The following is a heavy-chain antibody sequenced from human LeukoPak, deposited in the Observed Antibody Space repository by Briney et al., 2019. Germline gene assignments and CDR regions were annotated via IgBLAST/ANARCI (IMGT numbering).Heavy chain of an antibody. Sequence: SETLSLTCTVSGXSISSGGYYWSWIRQHPGKGLEWIGYIYYSGSTYYNPSLKSRVTISVDTSKNQFSLKLSSVTAADTAVYYCARAPIVVVPAAHYRYNWFDPWGQGTLVTVSS. D-gene: IGHD2-2*01. V-gene: IGHV4-31*03. CDR3: ARAPIVVVPAAHYRYNWFDP. J-gene: IGHJ5*02. CDR1: GXSISSGGYY. CDR2: IYYSGST.